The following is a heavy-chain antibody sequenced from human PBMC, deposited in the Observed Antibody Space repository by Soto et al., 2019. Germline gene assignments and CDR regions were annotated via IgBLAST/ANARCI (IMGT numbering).Heavy chain of an antibody. J-gene: IGHJ5*02. CDR1: GYTFTSYG. D-gene: IGHD6-19*01. CDR3: AMESDSWGHSSGWPRTYNWFDP. Sequence: ASVKVSCKASGYTFTSYGISWVRQAPGQGLEWMGWISAYNGNTNYAQKLQGRVTMTTDTSTSTAYMELRSLRSDDTAVYYCAMESDSWGHSSGWPRTYNWFDPWGQGTLVTVSS. V-gene: IGHV1-18*01. CDR2: ISAYNGNT.